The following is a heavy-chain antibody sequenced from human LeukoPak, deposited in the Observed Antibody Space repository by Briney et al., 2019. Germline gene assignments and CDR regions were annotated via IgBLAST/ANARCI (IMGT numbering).Heavy chain of an antibody. CDR3: AKGNIMGVVTHFDY. V-gene: IGHV3-33*08. D-gene: IGHD2-21*02. CDR2: IWYDGSNK. CDR1: GFTVSSNY. Sequence: GGSLRLSCAASGFTVSSNYMSWVRQAPGKGLEWVTIIWYDGSNKYYADSVKGRFTISRDNSKNTLYLEMNSLRAEDTAVYYCAKGNIMGVVTHFDYWGQGTLVTVSS. J-gene: IGHJ4*02.